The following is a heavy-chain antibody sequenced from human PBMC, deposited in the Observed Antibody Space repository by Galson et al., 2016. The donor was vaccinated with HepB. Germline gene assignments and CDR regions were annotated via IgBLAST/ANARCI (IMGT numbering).Heavy chain of an antibody. CDR3: AKGAPYYYDSSGYYGPGDF. J-gene: IGHJ4*02. Sequence: SLRLSCAASGFTFSDYALNWVRQAPGKGLEWVSTISGRGGGTYYADSVKGRFTISRDNSKNTLFLQMNSLRAEDTARYYCAKGAPYYYDSSGYYGPGDFWGKGTQFTVSS. V-gene: IGHV3-23*01. CDR1: GFTFSDYA. CDR2: ISGRGGGT. D-gene: IGHD3-22*01.